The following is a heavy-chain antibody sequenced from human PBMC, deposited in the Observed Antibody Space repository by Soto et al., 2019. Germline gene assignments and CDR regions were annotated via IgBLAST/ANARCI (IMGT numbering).Heavy chain of an antibody. D-gene: IGHD5-18*01. CDR1: GYTLTSYG. CDR2: ISAYNGNT. Sequence: ASVVFCKSSGYTLTSYGISSVRLAPGQGLEWMGWISAYNGNTNYSQKFQGRVTITRDTSAGTAYMELSSLRSEDTAVYYCARDLDTAMARVPLNYYYGMDVWGQGTTVTVSS. J-gene: IGHJ6*02. CDR3: ARDLDTAMARVPLNYYYGMDV. V-gene: IGHV1-18*01.